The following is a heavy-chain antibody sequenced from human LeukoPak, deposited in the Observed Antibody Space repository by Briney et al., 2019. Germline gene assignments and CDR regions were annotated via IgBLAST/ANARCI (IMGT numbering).Heavy chain of an antibody. CDR3: ARVDDSSGHLDY. D-gene: IGHD3-22*01. Sequence: GGSLRLSCAASGFTFSSYAMSWVRQAPGKGLEWVSAISGSGGSTYYADSVKGRFTISRDNSENTLYLQMNSLRAEDTAVYYCARVDDSSGHLDYWGQGTLVTVSS. V-gene: IGHV3-23*01. J-gene: IGHJ4*02. CDR1: GFTFSSYA. CDR2: ISGSGGST.